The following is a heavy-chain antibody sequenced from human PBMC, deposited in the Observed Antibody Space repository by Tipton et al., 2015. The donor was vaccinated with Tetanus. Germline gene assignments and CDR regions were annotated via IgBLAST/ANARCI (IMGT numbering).Heavy chain of an antibody. V-gene: IGHV4-30-4*01. Sequence: TLSLTCTVSGGSISSPDHYWTWIRQPPGTALEWIGNMHSFGGSYSNPSLEGRVTISRDTSQNRFSLKVASVTAADTTMYQCARIRLNPVPHIDFWGLGTLVTVSS. CDR1: GGSISSPDHY. CDR3: ARIRLNPVPHIDF. CDR2: MHSFGGS. J-gene: IGHJ4*02. D-gene: IGHD3-3*02.